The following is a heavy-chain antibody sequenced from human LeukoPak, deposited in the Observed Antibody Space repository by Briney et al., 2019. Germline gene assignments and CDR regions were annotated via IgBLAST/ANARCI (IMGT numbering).Heavy chain of an antibody. Sequence: GGSLRLSCEASGFTFRSYAMTWVRQAPGKGLEWVSAISGSGAKTYYADSVKGRFTISRDNSKNTLYLQMNSLRAEDTAVYYCAKDPAGIRRSIAATYYFDYWGQGTLVTVSS. CDR2: ISGSGAKT. J-gene: IGHJ4*02. CDR3: AKDPAGIRRSIAATYYFDY. V-gene: IGHV3-23*01. D-gene: IGHD6-6*01. CDR1: GFTFRSYA.